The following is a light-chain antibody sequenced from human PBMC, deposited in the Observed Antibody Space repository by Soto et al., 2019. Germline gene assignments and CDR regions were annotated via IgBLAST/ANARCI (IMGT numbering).Light chain of an antibody. CDR1: NSVITNY. J-gene: IGKJ2*01. Sequence: RGWTNSPGPLPLSQRERATSSXSASNSVITNYLAWYQQQPGXAPRIXXSRXFIGANGIPDSLSGSGSGTDFTRTINRHEPDDYERYYWHQHTIPIYTFGQGTKVDIK. CDR3: HQHTIPIYT. V-gene: IGKV3-20*01. CDR2: RXF.